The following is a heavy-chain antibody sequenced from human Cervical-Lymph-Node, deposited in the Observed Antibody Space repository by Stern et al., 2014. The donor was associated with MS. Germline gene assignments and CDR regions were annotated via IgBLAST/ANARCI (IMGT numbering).Heavy chain of an antibody. CDR1: GYTFPSYG. D-gene: IGHD2-15*01. CDR3: ARGLLGSENAFDI. CDR2: ICAYNGNT. V-gene: IGHV1-18*01. Sequence: VQLVESGAEVKKPGASVKVSCKASGYTFPSYGISWVRQAPGQGLEWMGLICAYNGNTTYAQKLHGRVTMTTNTTTSTADMELRSLRSDDTAVYYCARGLLGSENAFDIWGQGTMVTVSS. J-gene: IGHJ3*02.